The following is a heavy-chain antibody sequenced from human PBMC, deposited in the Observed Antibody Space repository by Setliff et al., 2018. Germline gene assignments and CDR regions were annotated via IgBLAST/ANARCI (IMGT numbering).Heavy chain of an antibody. D-gene: IGHD7-27*01. V-gene: IGHV3-21*01. CDR1: GFSFTTYT. CDR2: IDTSSTWI. J-gene: IGHJ3*02. CDR3: ARDFHLGIGDGFDI. Sequence: GSLRLSCAASGFSFTTYTMNWIRQAPGQGLEWVSSIDTSSTWIYYADSVKGRFTISRDNAENSLYLQMNSLRAEDTAVYYCARDFHLGIGDGFDIWGQGTLVTVS.